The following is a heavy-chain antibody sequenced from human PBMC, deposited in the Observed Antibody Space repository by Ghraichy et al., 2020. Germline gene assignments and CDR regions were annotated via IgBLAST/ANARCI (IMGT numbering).Heavy chain of an antibody. CDR2: IYSGGCT. Sequence: GGSPRLSCAASGFTVSSNYMSWVRQAPGKGLEWVSVIYSGGCTYYADSVKGRFTISRDNSKNTLYLQMNSLRAEDTAVYYCARDLAFGGVIGGYWGQGTLVTVSS. D-gene: IGHD3-16*02. V-gene: IGHV3-53*01. CDR3: ARDLAFGGVIGGY. J-gene: IGHJ4*02. CDR1: GFTVSSNY.